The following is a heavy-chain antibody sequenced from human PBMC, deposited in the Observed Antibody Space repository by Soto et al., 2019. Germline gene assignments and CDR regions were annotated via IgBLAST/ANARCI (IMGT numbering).Heavy chain of an antibody. CDR2: ISGSAART. D-gene: IGHD6-13*01. CDR3: TRGGVGTTGSCDF. V-gene: IGHV3-23*01. CDR1: GFAFGGFT. Sequence: VQVLESGGGLVQPGGSLRLSCSVSGFAFGGFTMTWVRQAPGKGLEWVSSISGSAARTYYADSVQGRFTISRDNSKSTLYLQMNSLRVEDTDEYYCTRGGVGTTGSCDFWGQGTLVAVSS. J-gene: IGHJ4*02.